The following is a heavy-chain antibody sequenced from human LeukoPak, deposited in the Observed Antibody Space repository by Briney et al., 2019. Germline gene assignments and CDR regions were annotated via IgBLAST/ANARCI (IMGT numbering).Heavy chain of an antibody. J-gene: IGHJ4*02. Sequence: PSETLSLTCTVSGGSISSAGYYWRWTRQLPGKGLELIGYIYYSGSTYYNPSLKSRLTISVDTSKNQFSLKLSSVTAADTAVYYCASGYYYDSSGYSIPNWGQGTLVTVSS. D-gene: IGHD3-22*01. CDR2: IYYSGST. CDR1: GGSISSAGYY. CDR3: ASGYYYDSSGYSIPN. V-gene: IGHV4-31*03.